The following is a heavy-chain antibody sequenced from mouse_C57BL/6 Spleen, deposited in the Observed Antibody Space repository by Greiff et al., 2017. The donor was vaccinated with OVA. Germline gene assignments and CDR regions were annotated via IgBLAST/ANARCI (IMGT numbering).Heavy chain of an antibody. Sequence: QVQLQQSGAELVKPGASVKLSCKASGYTFTEYTIHWVKQRSGQGLEWIGWFYPGSGSIKYNEKFKDKATLTADKSSSTVYMELSRLTSEDAAVDICARHEEYYGSSYNFDYWGQGTTLTVSS. J-gene: IGHJ2*01. CDR2: FYPGSGSI. V-gene: IGHV1-62-2*01. CDR1: GYTFTEYT. CDR3: ARHEEYYGSSYNFDY. D-gene: IGHD1-1*01.